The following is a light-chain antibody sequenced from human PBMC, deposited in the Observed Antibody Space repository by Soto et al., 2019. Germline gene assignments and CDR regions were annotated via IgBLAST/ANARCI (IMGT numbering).Light chain of an antibody. CDR3: QQYNRYSRT. J-gene: IGKJ1*01. Sequence: DIQMTQSPSTLSASIGDRVTITCRASQSISSWLAWYQQKPGKAPHLLIYNTSTSESGVPSRFSGSGSGTEFTLSVTSLQPDDFATYYCQQYNRYSRTFGQGTKVEV. CDR2: NTS. CDR1: QSISSW. V-gene: IGKV1-5*01.